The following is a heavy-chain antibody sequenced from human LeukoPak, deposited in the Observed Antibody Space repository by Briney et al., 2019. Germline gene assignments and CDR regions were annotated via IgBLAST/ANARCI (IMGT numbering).Heavy chain of an antibody. J-gene: IGHJ5*02. Sequence: SETLSLTCTLSGGSISRYYWSWIWQPPGEGLEWIGYIYYSASTNYNPCLKSRVTISVDTSKNHFSLNLSSVTAADTAVYYCARDFRNDGWFDPWGQGTLVTVSS. D-gene: IGHD1-1*01. CDR3: ARDFRNDGWFDP. V-gene: IGHV4-59*01. CDR2: IYYSAST. CDR1: GGSISRYY.